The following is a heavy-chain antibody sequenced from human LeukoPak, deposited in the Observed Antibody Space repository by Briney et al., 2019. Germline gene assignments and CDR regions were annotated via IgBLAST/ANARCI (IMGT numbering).Heavy chain of an antibody. V-gene: IGHV3-74*01. CDR3: AKMIRGVNDFDY. CDR1: GFTFSDYW. J-gene: IGHJ4*02. CDR2: INSGGSRT. D-gene: IGHD3-10*01. Sequence: GGSLRLSCAASGFTFSDYWMHWVRQVPGKGLVWVSRINSGGSRTTYADSVKGRFTISRDNSKNMLYLQMNSLRAEDTALYYCAKMIRGVNDFDYWGQGTLVTVSS.